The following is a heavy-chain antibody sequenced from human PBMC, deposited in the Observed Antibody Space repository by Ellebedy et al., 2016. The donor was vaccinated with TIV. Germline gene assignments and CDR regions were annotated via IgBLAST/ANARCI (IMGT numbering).Heavy chain of an antibody. CDR3: AREAYCTNTSCSRLREWYFDL. CDR1: GFTFSRYS. J-gene: IGHJ2*01. Sequence: GGSLRFSXAASGFTFSRYSMNWVRQAPGKGLEWVSSIIVGSDYIYYADSVKGRFTISRDNAKNSLYLQMNSLRAEDTAVYFCAREAYCTNTSCSRLREWYFDLWGRGTLVTVSS. V-gene: IGHV3-21*01. D-gene: IGHD2-2*01. CDR2: IIVGSDYI.